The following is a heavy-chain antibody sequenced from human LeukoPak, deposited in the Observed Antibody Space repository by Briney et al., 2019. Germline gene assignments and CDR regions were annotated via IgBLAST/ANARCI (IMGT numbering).Heavy chain of an antibody. CDR2: INHSGST. V-gene: IGHV4-34*01. CDR3: ARVPRYSCSSTSCPDFDY. Sequence: SETLSLTCAVYGGSFSGYYWSWIRQPPGKVLEWIGEINHSGSTNYNPSLKSRVTISVDTSKNQFSLKLSSVTAADTAVYYCARVPRYSCSSTSCPDFDYWGQGTLVTVSS. CDR1: GGSFSGYY. J-gene: IGHJ4*02. D-gene: IGHD2-2*01.